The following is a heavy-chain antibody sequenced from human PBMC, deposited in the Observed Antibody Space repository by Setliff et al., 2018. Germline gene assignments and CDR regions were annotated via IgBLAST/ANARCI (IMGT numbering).Heavy chain of an antibody. CDR1: GFTFNSYP. D-gene: IGHD6-19*01. CDR2: IKFDDRPT. Sequence: PLGGSLRLSCAASGFTFNSYPLHWVRQTPGKGLEWVATIKFDDRPTYYADSVKGRFTISRDNSRNTLYLQMNSLGPEDTAVYYCARDRLGNSGWFDFDFWGQGTLVTVSS. V-gene: IGHV3-30*01. CDR3: ARDRLGNSGWFDFDF. J-gene: IGHJ4*02.